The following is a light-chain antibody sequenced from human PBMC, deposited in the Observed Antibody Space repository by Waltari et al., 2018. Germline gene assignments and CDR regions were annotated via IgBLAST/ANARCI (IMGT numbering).Light chain of an antibody. Sequence: QSVLTQPPSASGTPGQRVTISCSGSNSNIGSNVVNWYQQVPGTAPKLLIYSNDQRPSGVPDRFSASKSGTSAALVISGLQSEDDGDYYCSPWDGRLAGVVFGGGTKVTVL. CDR3: SPWDGRLAGVV. CDR1: NSNIGSNV. CDR2: SND. J-gene: IGLJ2*01. V-gene: IGLV1-44*01.